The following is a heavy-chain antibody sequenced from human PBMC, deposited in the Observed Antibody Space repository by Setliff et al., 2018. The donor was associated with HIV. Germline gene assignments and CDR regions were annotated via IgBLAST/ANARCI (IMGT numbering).Heavy chain of an antibody. V-gene: IGHV7-4-1*02. CDR1: GYSLTFYS. D-gene: IGHD2-2*02. CDR2: INCNAGNP. CDR3: ARDRRYCTSTSCYRNWFDP. J-gene: IGHJ5*02. Sequence: ASVKVSCKASGYSLTFYSINWVRQAPGQGLEWMGCINCNAGNPTYAHGFTGRFAFSLDTSVSTAYLQISSLKAEDTAVNYFARDRRYCTSTSCYRNWFDPWGQGTLVTVSS.